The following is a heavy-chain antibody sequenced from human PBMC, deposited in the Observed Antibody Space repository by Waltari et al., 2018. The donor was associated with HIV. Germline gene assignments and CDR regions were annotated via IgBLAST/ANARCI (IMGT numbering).Heavy chain of an antibody. CDR1: GYPITSGYY. CDR3: ARAGGSYENPFWFDP. Sequence: QVQLQESGPVLVKPSETLSLTCTASGYPITSGYYSGWIRHPPGKGLEWIGSIYHSGSTYYNPSLKSRVTISVDTSNNQFSLKLSSVTAADTAVYYCARAGGSYENPFWFDPWGQGTLVTVSS. J-gene: IGHJ5*02. V-gene: IGHV4-38-2*02. CDR2: IYHSGST. D-gene: IGHD1-26*01.